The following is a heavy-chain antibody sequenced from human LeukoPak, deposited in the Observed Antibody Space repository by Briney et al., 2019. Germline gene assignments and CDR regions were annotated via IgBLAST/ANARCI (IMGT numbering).Heavy chain of an antibody. J-gene: IGHJ4*02. CDR1: GGSISSSSYY. CDR3: ARLKYINGPFDY. D-gene: IGHD5-18*01. V-gene: IGHV4-39*01. CDR2: IYYSGST. Sequence: PSETLSLTCTVSGGSISSSSYYWDWIRQPPGTGLEWIGTIYYSGSTCYNPSLKSRVTISVDTSKNQFSLKLSSVTAADTAGYYCARLKYINGPFDYWGRGTLVTVSS.